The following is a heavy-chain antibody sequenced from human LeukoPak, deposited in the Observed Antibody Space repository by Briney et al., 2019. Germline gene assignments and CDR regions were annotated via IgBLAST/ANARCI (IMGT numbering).Heavy chain of an antibody. J-gene: IGHJ5*02. CDR2: FNPNSGGT. D-gene: IGHD4-23*01. Sequence: GASVKVSRKASGYTFTGYYIHWVRQAPGQGLEWMGRFNPNSGGTNYAQKFQDRVTTTRDTSISTAYMELSRLRSDDTAVYYCARGTSSGNSNWFDPWGQGTLVTVSS. V-gene: IGHV1-2*06. CDR1: GYTFTGYY. CDR3: ARGTSSGNSNWFDP.